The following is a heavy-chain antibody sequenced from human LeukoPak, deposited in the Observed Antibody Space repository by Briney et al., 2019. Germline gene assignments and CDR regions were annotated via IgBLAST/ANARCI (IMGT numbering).Heavy chain of an antibody. CDR3: ARESLTDIVVVGAFDI. CDR2: INSDGSST. J-gene: IGHJ3*02. D-gene: IGHD2-15*01. Sequence: PGGSLRLSCTTSGFSFRDYALSWVRQAPGKGPVWVSRINSDGSSTSYADSVKGRFTISRDNAKNTLYLQMNSLRAEDTAVYYCARESLTDIVVVGAFDIWGQGTMVTVSS. CDR1: GFSFRDYA. V-gene: IGHV3-74*01.